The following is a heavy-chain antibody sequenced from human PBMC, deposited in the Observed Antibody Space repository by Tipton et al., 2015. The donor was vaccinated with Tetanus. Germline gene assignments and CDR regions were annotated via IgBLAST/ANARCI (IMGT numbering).Heavy chain of an antibody. V-gene: IGHV3-33*01. J-gene: IGHJ4*02. Sequence: SLRLSCAASGFIFSGYGIHWVRQAPGKGLEWLAVSWYDGTDKYYADSVKGRFTISRDNSKNTLYLQMNSLRAEDTALYYCAREADCSDGSCFSGDFDTWGQGTQVTISS. CDR1: GFIFSGYG. CDR3: AREADCSDGSCFSGDFDT. D-gene: IGHD2-15*01. CDR2: SWYDGTDK.